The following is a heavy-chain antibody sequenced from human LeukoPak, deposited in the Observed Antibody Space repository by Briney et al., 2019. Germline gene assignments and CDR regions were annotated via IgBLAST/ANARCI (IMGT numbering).Heavy chain of an antibody. CDR1: GFSLSTSGMY. CDR2: IYWNDDK. Sequence: ESGPTLVNPTQTLTLTCTFSGFSLSTSGMYVGWIRQPPGNALEWLALIYWNDDKRYSPSLKSRLTITKDTSKNQVVLTMTNMDPVDTATYYCAHRNSDYRAFDFWGQGTMVTVSS. CDR3: AHRNSDYRAFDF. J-gene: IGHJ3*01. V-gene: IGHV2-5*01. D-gene: IGHD4-11*01.